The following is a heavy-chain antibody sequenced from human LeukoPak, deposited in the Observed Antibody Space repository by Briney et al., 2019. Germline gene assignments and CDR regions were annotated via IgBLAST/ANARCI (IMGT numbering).Heavy chain of an antibody. CDR1: GFSFSSYA. CDR2: ISGRGGST. Sequence: GGSLRLSCAASGFSFSSYAMSWVRQAPGKGLEWVSSISGRGGSTYYADSVKGRFTISRDNSKNTLYLQMNSLRAEDTAVYYCAKDFAGDRDYWGQGTLVTVSS. J-gene: IGHJ4*02. D-gene: IGHD4-17*01. V-gene: IGHV3-23*01. CDR3: AKDFAGDRDY.